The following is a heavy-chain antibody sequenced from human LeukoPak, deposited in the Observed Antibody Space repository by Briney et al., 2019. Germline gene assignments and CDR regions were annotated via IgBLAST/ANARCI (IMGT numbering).Heavy chain of an antibody. D-gene: IGHD7-27*01. CDR3: ARRSGDAFDI. CDR2: IIPILGIA. V-gene: IGHV1-69*04. Sequence: GASVKVSCKASGGTFSSYAISWVRQAPGQGLEWMGRIIPILGIANYAQKLQGRVTMTTDTSTSTAYMELRSLRSDDTAVYYCARRSGDAFDIWGQGTMVTVSS. J-gene: IGHJ3*02. CDR1: GGTFSSYA.